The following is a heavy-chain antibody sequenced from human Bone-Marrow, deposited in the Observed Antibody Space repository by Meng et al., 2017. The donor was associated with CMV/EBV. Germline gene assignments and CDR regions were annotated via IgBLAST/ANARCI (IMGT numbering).Heavy chain of an antibody. J-gene: IGHJ6*02. CDR2: INHSGST. CDR3: ARGRGGYCSSWWGCDGPYGMDV. Sequence: GSLRLSCAVYGGSFSGYYWSWIRQPPGKGLEWIGEINHSGSTNYNPSLKSRVTISVDTSKNQFSLKLSSVTAADTAVYYCARGRGGYCSSWWGCDGPYGMDVWGPGPTVTGSS. D-gene: IGHD2-2*01. V-gene: IGHV4-34*01. CDR1: GGSFSGYY.